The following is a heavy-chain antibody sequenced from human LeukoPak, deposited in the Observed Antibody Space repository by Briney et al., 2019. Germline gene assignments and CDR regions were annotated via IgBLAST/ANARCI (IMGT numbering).Heavy chain of an antibody. Sequence: PGRSLRLSCSASGFTFDDYAMHWVRQAPGKGLEWVSGISWNSGSIGYADSVKGRFTISRDNAKNSLYLQLNSLRAEDMALYYCAKASHSSSWYYFDYWGQGTLVTVSS. CDR1: GFTFDDYA. D-gene: IGHD6-13*01. J-gene: IGHJ4*02. CDR3: AKASHSSSWYYFDY. V-gene: IGHV3-9*03. CDR2: ISWNSGSI.